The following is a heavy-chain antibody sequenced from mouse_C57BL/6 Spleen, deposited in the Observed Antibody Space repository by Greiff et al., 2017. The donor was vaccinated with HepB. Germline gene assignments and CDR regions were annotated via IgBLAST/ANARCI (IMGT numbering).Heavy chain of an antibody. CDR3: ARSRATVVATKNFDV. D-gene: IGHD1-1*01. V-gene: IGHV1-85*01. Sequence: VQLQQSGPELVKPGASVKLSCKASGYTFTSYDINWVKQRPGQGLEWIGWIYPRDGSTKYNEKFKGKATLTVDTSSSTAYMELHSLTSEDSAVYFCARSRATVVATKNFDVWGTGTTVTVSS. J-gene: IGHJ1*03. CDR1: GYTFTSYD. CDR2: IYPRDGST.